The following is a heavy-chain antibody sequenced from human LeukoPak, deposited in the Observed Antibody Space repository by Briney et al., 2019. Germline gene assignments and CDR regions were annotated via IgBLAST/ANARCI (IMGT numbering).Heavy chain of an antibody. CDR1: GFTFSTYA. V-gene: IGHV3-23*01. D-gene: IGHD3-22*01. CDR2: ITGNGGLI. Sequence: GGSLRLSCAASGFTFSTYAMNWVRQAPGKGLEWVSVITGNGGLIYYADSVKGRFTISRDNSKNTVYLQMNSLRAEDTATYYCAKGSYYDSSGSFYFDYWGQGTLVTVSS. J-gene: IGHJ4*02. CDR3: AKGSYYDSSGSFYFDY.